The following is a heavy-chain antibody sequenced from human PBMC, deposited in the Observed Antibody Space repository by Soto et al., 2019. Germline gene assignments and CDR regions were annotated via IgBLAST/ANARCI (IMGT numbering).Heavy chain of an antibody. CDR2: IIPIFGTA. J-gene: IGHJ4*02. Sequence: SVKVSCKASGYIFSDYGISWVRQAPGQGLEWMGGIIPIFGTANYAQKFQGRVTITADESTSTAYMELSSLRSEDTAVYYCARGISGYPAQYWGQGTLVTVSS. CDR1: GYIFSDYG. V-gene: IGHV1-69*13. D-gene: IGHD3-22*01. CDR3: ARGISGYPAQY.